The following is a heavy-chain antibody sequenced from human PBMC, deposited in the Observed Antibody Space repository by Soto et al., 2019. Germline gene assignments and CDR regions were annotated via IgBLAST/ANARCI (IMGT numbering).Heavy chain of an antibody. V-gene: IGHV3-72*01. CDR1: GFSVRGWY. D-gene: IGHD1-26*01. J-gene: IGHJ5*01. Sequence: EVHLVESGGDLVQPGGSARLSCAASGFSVRGWYMDWVRQAPGKGLEWVARLKDRSQNYATEYAASVKGRFTVSRHPSQNSIFLPMNSLKIEDTVVYYCAREGDARWLDSWGQGTLVTVS. CDR3: AREGDARWLDS. CDR2: LKDRSQNYAT.